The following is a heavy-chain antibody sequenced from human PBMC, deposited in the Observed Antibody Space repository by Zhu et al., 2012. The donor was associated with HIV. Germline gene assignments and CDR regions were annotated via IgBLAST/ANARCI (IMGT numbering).Heavy chain of an antibody. V-gene: IGHV4-38-2*02. CDR2: IYHSGTT. CDR3: ARGGYYYDTLGAFDL. Sequence: QVQLQESGPGLVKPSKTLSLTCTVSGYSIRSGYYWGWIGQPPGKDLEWIGSIYHSGTTYYNPSLKSRVTISVDTSEKQFSLKLNSVTAADTAVYYCARGGYYYDTLGAFDLWGQGTMVTVSS. D-gene: IGHD3-22*01. J-gene: IGHJ3*01. CDR1: GYSIRSGYY.